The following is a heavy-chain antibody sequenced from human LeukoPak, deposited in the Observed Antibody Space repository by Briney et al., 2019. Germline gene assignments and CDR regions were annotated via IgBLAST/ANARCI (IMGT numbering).Heavy chain of an antibody. CDR2: IYTSGST. Sequence: SETLSLTCTVSGGSISSGSYYWSWIRQPAGKGLEWIGRIYTSGSTNYNPSLKSRVTISVDTSKNQFSLKLSSVTAADTAVYYCARDRVSSGEDYWGQGTLVTVSS. V-gene: IGHV4-61*02. J-gene: IGHJ4*02. CDR3: ARDRVSSGEDY. D-gene: IGHD3-22*01. CDR1: GGSISSGSYY.